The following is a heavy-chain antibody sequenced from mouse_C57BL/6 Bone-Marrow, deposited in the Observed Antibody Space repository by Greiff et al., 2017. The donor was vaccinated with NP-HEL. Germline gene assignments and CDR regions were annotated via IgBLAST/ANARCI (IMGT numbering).Heavy chain of an antibody. J-gene: IGHJ3*01. CDR3: ASEGIYYGPLAY. CDR1: GYTFTDYY. CDR2: INPNNGGT. Sequence: EVQLQQSGPELVKPGASVKISCKASGYTFTDYYMNWVKQSHGKSLEWIGDINPNNGGTSYNQKFKGKATLTVDKSSSTAYMELRSLTSEDSAVYYCASEGIYYGPLAYWGQGTLVTVSA. V-gene: IGHV1-26*01. D-gene: IGHD2-1*01.